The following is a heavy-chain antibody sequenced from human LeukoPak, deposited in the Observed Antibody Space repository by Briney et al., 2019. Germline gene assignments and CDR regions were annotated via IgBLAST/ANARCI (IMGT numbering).Heavy chain of an antibody. CDR2: INHSAST. J-gene: IGHJ3*02. CDR3: TREYGFMTTVFHAFDI. D-gene: IGHD4-17*01. Sequence: SETLSLTCAVYGGSFSGYYWSRIRQPPGKGLEWIGDINHSASTNYNPSLKSRVTISVDTSKNQFSLKLSSVTAADTAIYYCTREYGFMTTVFHAFDIWGQGTMVTVSS. CDR1: GGSFSGYY. V-gene: IGHV4-34*01.